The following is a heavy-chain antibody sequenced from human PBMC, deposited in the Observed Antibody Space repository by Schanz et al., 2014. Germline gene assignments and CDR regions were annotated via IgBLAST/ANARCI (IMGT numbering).Heavy chain of an antibody. D-gene: IGHD6-19*01. CDR2: MIGSGSSV. CDR3: AKAGSGWSTAGYYY. J-gene: IGHJ4*02. CDR1: GFIFDDYG. Sequence: EVLLLESGGRVERPGGSLRLSCAASGFIFDDYGMSWVRQAPGKGLEWVSRMIGSGSSVFYADSVKGRFSISRENSKSILYLQMSSLRAEDTAVYYCAKAGSGWSTAGYYYWGQGTLVAVSS. V-gene: IGHV3-23*01.